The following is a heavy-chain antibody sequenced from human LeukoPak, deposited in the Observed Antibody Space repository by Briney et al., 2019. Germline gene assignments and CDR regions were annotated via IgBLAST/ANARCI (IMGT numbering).Heavy chain of an antibody. D-gene: IGHD3-22*01. J-gene: IGHJ3*02. CDR3: ARVGYYDSSGPPDAFDI. V-gene: IGHV3-21*01. CDR2: ISSSSSYI. Sequence: GGSLRLSCAASGFTFSSYSMNWVRQAPGKGLEWVSSISSSSSYIYYADSVKGRFTISRDNAKNSLYLQMNSLRAEDTAVYYCARVGYYDSSGPPDAFDIWGQGTMVTVSS. CDR1: GFTFSSYS.